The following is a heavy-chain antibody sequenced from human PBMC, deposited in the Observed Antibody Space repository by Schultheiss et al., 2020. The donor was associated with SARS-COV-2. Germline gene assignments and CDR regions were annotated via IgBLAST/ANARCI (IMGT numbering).Heavy chain of an antibody. J-gene: IGHJ4*02. CDR1: GFTFSSYS. V-gene: IGHV3-9*01. CDR3: AKGGGQWLAFDY. D-gene: IGHD6-19*01. Sequence: GGSLRLSCAASGFTFSSYSMNWVRQAPGKGLEWVSGISWNSGSIGYADSVKGRFTISRDNAKNSLYLQMNSLRAEDTALYYCAKGGGQWLAFDYWGQGTLVTVSS. CDR2: ISWNSGSI.